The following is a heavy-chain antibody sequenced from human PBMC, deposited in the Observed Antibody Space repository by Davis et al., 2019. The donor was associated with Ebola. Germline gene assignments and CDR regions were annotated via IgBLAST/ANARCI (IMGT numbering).Heavy chain of an antibody. J-gene: IGHJ3*02. Sequence: SETLSLTCTVSSGSISNYYWSWIRQPPGKGLEWIGYIYYSGSTNYNPSLKSRVTISVDTSKNQFSLKLSSVTAADTAVYYCASQGLRVATIIDAFDIWGQGTMVTVSS. D-gene: IGHD5-12*01. CDR3: ASQGLRVATIIDAFDI. V-gene: IGHV4-59*08. CDR1: SGSISNYY. CDR2: IYYSGST.